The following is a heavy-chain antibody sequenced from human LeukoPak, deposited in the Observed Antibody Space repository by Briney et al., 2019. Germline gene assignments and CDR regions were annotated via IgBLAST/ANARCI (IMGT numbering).Heavy chain of an antibody. CDR2: INHSGST. CDR1: GGSFSGYY. J-gene: IGHJ6*03. V-gene: IGHV4-34*01. CDR3: ARRLRWGYYYYMDV. Sequence: PSETLSLTCAVYGGSFSGYYWSWIRQPPGKGLEWIGEINHSGSTNYNPSLKSRVTISVDTSKNQFSLKLSSVTAADTAVYYCARRLRWGYYYYMDVWGKGNTVTVSS. D-gene: IGHD4-23*01.